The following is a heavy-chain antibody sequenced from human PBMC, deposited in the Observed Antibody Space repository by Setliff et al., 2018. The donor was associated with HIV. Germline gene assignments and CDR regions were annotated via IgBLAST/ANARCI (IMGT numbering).Heavy chain of an antibody. J-gene: IGHJ4*02. CDR2: INTDGSDT. CDR3: ARDAPPPGYYFDY. CDR1: GFTVSDTH. Sequence: GESLKISCAASGFTVSDTHMTWVRQAPGKGLEWVSRINTDGSDTNYADSVKGRFIISRDKSKNTLYLQMNSLRAEDTAVYYCARDAPPPGYYFDYWGQGTLVTVSS. D-gene: IGHD2-2*01. V-gene: IGHV3-53*05.